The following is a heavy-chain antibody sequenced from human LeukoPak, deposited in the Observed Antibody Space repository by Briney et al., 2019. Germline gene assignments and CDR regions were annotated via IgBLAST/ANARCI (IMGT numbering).Heavy chain of an antibody. CDR3: ARGRWNPYYYYYMDV. D-gene: IGHD1-1*01. J-gene: IGHJ6*03. V-gene: IGHV4-34*01. CDR2: INHSGST. CDR1: GGSFSGYY. Sequence: SETLSLTCAVYGGSFSGYYGSWIRQPPGKGLEWIGEINHSGSTNYNPSLKSRVTISVDTSKNQFSLKLSSVTAADTAVYYCARGRWNPYYYYYMDVWGKGTTVTVSS.